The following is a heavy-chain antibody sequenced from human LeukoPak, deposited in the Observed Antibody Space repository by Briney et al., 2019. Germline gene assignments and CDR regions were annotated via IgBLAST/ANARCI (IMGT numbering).Heavy chain of an antibody. CDR3: ARDQVAAAGRIDY. D-gene: IGHD6-13*01. CDR2: IIPILDIA. V-gene: IGHV1-69*04. Sequence: SVKVSCKASGGTFSSYAISWVRQAPGQGLEWMGRIIPILDIANYAQKFQGRVTITAGKSTSTAYMELSSLRSEDTAVYYCARDQVAAAGRIDYWGQGTLVTVSS. CDR1: GGTFSSYA. J-gene: IGHJ4*02.